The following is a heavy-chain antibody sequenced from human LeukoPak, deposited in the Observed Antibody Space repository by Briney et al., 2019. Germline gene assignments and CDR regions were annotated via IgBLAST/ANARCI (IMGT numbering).Heavy chain of an antibody. J-gene: IGHJ4*02. Sequence: SETLSLTCAVYGGSFSGYYWSWIRQPPGKGLEWIGEINHSGSTNYNPSLKSRVTISVDTSKNQFSLKLSSMTAADTAVYYCARSSGYHFDYWGQGTLVTVSS. CDR3: ARSSGYHFDY. CDR1: GGSFSGYY. D-gene: IGHD3-16*02. CDR2: INHSGST. V-gene: IGHV4-34*01.